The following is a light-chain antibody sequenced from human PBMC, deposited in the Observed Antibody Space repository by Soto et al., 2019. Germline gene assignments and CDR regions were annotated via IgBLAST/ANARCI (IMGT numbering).Light chain of an antibody. CDR3: QQYGSSPPT. Sequence: EIVLTQSPGTLSFSPGERATLSCRASQSVSSDSLAWYQQKPGQAPRLLIYGASSRATGIPDRFSGSGSGTDFTLTVSSLEPEDFAVFYCQQYGSSPPTFGQGTKVEIK. J-gene: IGKJ2*01. V-gene: IGKV3-20*01. CDR1: QSVSSDS. CDR2: GAS.